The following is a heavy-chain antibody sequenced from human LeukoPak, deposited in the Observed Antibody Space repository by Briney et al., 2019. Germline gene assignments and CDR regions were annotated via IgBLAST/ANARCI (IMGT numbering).Heavy chain of an antibody. CDR2: ISYSGST. D-gene: IGHD1-1*01. Sequence: PSETLSLTCAVYGGSFSGYYWSWIRQPPGKGLEWIGYISYSGSTNFNPSLKSRVTISVDTSKNQFSLKLSSVTAADTAVYYCAREGTAGTNLNWFDPWGQGTLVTVSS. CDR3: AREGTAGTNLNWFDP. CDR1: GGSFSGYY. J-gene: IGHJ5*02. V-gene: IGHV4-59*01.